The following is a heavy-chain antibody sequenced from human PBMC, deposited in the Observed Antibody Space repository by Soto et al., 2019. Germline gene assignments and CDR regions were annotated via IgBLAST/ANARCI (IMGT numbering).Heavy chain of an antibody. Sequence: PSETLSLTCTVSGGSISSYYWSWIRQPPGKGLEWIGYIYYSGSTNYNPSLKSRVTISVDTSKNQFSLKLSSVTAADTAVYYCARPRVRGAAYGWFDPWGQGTLVTVSS. CDR3: ARPRVRGAAYGWFDP. CDR1: GGSISSYY. J-gene: IGHJ5*02. CDR2: IYYSGST. V-gene: IGHV4-59*01. D-gene: IGHD4-17*01.